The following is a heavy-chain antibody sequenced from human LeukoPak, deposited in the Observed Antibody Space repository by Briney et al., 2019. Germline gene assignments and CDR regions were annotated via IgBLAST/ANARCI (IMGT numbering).Heavy chain of an antibody. CDR3: AKFCSGGSCYSYFQH. CDR1: GFTFSSYA. J-gene: IGHJ1*01. D-gene: IGHD2-15*01. V-gene: IGHV3-23*01. Sequence: GGSLRLSCAASGFTFSSYAMSWVRQAPGKGLEWVSAISGSGGSTYYADSVKGRFTISRDNSKNTLYLQMNSLRAGDTAVYYCAKFCSGGSCYSYFQHWGQGTLVTVSS. CDR2: ISGSGGST.